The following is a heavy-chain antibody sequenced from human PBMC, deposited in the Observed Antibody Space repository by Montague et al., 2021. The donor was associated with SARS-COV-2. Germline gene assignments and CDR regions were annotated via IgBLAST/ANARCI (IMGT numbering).Heavy chain of an antibody. V-gene: IGHV4-59*01. Sequence: SETLSLTCTVSGGSISSYYWSWIRQPPGKGLEWIGYIYYSGGTNYNPSLKSRVTISVDTSKNQFSLKLSSVTAADTAVYYCARDLVAGGMDVRGQGTTVTV. CDR3: ARDLVAGGMDV. CDR2: IYYSGGT. D-gene: IGHD2-8*02. J-gene: IGHJ6*02. CDR1: GGSISSYY.